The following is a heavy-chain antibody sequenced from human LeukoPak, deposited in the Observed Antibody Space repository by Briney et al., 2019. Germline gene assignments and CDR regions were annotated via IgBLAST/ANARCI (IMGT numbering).Heavy chain of an antibody. J-gene: IGHJ4*02. CDR2: ISGSGGST. CDR1: GFTFSSYA. CDR3: AKDPSAFSDKPYYYGSGSSNDY. V-gene: IGHV3-23*01. D-gene: IGHD3-10*01. Sequence: GGSLRLSCAASGFTFSSYAMSWVRQAPGKGLEWVSAISGSGGSTYHADSVKGRFTISRDNSKNTLYLQMNSLRAEDTAVYYCAKDPSAFSDKPYYYGSGSSNDYWGQGTLVTVSS.